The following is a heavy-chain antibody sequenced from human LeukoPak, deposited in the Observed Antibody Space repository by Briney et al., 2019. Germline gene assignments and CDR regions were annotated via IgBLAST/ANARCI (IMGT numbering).Heavy chain of an antibody. Sequence: GGSLRLSCAASGFTFSSYGMHWVRQAPGKGLEWVAVIWYDGSNKYYADSVKGRFTISRDNSKNTLYLQMNSLRAEDTAVYYCAKVTLVDRKDFDYWGQGTLVTVSS. J-gene: IGHJ4*02. CDR3: AKVTLVDRKDFDY. CDR2: IWYDGSNK. V-gene: IGHV3-33*06. CDR1: GFTFSSYG. D-gene: IGHD2-15*01.